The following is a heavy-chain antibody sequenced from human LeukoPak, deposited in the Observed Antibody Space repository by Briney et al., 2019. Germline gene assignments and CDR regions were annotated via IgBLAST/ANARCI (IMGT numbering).Heavy chain of an antibody. D-gene: IGHD1-26*01. CDR3: ARRWGLEGAPRY. V-gene: IGHV5-51*01. CDR2: IYPGDSDT. CDR1: GYSFTNYW. J-gene: IGHJ4*02. Sequence: GESLRISCQTSGYSFTNYWIGWVRQMPGKGLEWMGIIYPGDSDTRYSPSFQGQVTFSADKSISTAYLQWTSLKASDTAMYYCARRWGLEGAPRYWGQGTLVTVSS.